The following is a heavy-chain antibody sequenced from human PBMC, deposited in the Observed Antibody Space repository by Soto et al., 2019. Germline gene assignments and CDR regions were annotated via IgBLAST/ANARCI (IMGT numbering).Heavy chain of an antibody. CDR1: GDSITIGGYS. CDR3: AREMTAVTATGDWFDP. CDR2: IYKSGST. D-gene: IGHD4-17*01. V-gene: IGHV4-30-2*01. Sequence: SETLSLTCTVSGDSITIGGYSWTWIRQPPGKGLEWIGYIYKSGSTNYNPSLKSRVTLSVDRSKNQFSLSLKSVTAADTAVYYCAREMTAVTATGDWFDPWGQGILVTVSS. J-gene: IGHJ5*02.